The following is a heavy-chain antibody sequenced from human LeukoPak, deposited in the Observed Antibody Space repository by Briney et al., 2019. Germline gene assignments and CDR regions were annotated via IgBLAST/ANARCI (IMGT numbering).Heavy chain of an antibody. Sequence: ASVKVSCKASGYTFTSYGISWVRQAPGQGLEWMGWISAYNGNTNYAQKLQGRVTMTTDKSTSTAYMELRSLRSDDTAVYYCARVYYDFWSGYEYDAFDIWGQGTMVTVSS. CDR1: GYTFTSYG. J-gene: IGHJ3*02. D-gene: IGHD3-3*01. CDR2: ISAYNGNT. CDR3: ARVYYDFWSGYEYDAFDI. V-gene: IGHV1-18*01.